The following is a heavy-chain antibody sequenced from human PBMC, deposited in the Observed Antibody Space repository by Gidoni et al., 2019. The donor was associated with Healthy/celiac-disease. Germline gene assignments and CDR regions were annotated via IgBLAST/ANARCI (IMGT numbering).Heavy chain of an antibody. CDR2: IIPIFGTA. CDR1: GGTSGSSA. J-gene: IGHJ2*01. Sequence: QVKLVQSGAEVKKSGCSVMVSCKSSGGTSGSSAITWVRQAPGQGLEWMGGIIPIFGTANDGKKFQGRVTITADESTSTAYMELSSLRSEDTAVYYCARVPGYCSGGSCYQRDWYFDLWGRGTLVTVSS. CDR3: ARVPGYCSGGSCYQRDWYFDL. V-gene: IGHV1-69*01. D-gene: IGHD2-15*01.